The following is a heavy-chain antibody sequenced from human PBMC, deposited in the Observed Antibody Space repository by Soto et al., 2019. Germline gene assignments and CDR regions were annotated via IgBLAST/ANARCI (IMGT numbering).Heavy chain of an antibody. D-gene: IGHD3-22*01. J-gene: IGHJ4*02. Sequence: EVQLLESGGDLVQPGGSLRLSCAASGFTLSSYAMSWVRQAPGKGLEWGSAISGSGGTTYYADSVKGRFTISRDTSKNTLYMQRNRLRAEDTAVYYCAKVERYYYDSSGYYSSPLFWGQGTLVTVSS. CDR3: AKVERYYYDSSGYYSSPLF. CDR2: ISGSGGTT. CDR1: GFTLSSYA. V-gene: IGHV3-23*01.